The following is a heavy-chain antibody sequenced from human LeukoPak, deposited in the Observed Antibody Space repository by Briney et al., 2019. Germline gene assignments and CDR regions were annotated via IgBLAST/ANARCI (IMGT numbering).Heavy chain of an antibody. CDR3: ARLEWPGNILTAYHRGYFDY. J-gene: IGHJ4*02. Sequence: NPSETLSLTCTVSGGSISSSSYYWGWIRQPPGKGLEWIGSIYYSGSTYYNPSLKSRVTISVDTSKNQFSLKLSSVTAADTAVYYCARLEWPGNILTAYHRGYFDYWGQGTLVTVSS. V-gene: IGHV4-39*01. CDR1: GGSISSSSYY. CDR2: IYYSGST. D-gene: IGHD3-9*01.